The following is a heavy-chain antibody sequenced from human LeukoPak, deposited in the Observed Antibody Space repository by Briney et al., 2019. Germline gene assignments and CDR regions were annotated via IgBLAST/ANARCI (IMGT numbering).Heavy chain of an antibody. Sequence: SETLSLTCTVSGGSISSYYWSWIRQPAGKGLEWIGRIYTSGSTNYNPSLKSRVTMSVDTSKNQFSLKLSSVTAADTAVYYCAREAAITIFGAVKYWYFDLWGRGTLVTVSP. CDR2: IYTSGST. D-gene: IGHD3-3*01. J-gene: IGHJ2*01. V-gene: IGHV4-4*07. CDR3: AREAAITIFGAVKYWYFDL. CDR1: GGSISSYY.